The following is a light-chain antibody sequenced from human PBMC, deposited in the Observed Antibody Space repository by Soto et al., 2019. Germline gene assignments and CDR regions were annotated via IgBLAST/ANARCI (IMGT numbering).Light chain of an antibody. CDR1: QGIGTY. CDR2: ASS. CDR3: QQVDSYPRT. Sequence: DIQMTQSPSSLSASVVDRVTVTCRASQGIGTYLVWYQQKSGKAPTVLIYASSTLQTGVPSRFSGSGSGTDFSLTISSLHPEDVATYYCQQVDSYPRTFGQGTKVDIK. J-gene: IGKJ1*01. V-gene: IGKV1-9*01.